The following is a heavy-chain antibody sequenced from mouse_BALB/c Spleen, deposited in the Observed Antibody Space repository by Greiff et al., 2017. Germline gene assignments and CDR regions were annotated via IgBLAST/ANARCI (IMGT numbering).Heavy chain of an antibody. Sequence: VQLQQSGAELVRPGASVTLSCKASGYTFTDYEMHWVKQTPVHGLEWIGAIDPETGGTAYNQKFKGKATLTADKSSSTAYMELRSLTSEDSAVYYCTRRVITTYLAYWGQGTLVTVSA. V-gene: IGHV1-15*01. CDR2: IDPETGGT. CDR1: GYTFTDYE. CDR3: TRRVITTYLAY. D-gene: IGHD2-4*01. J-gene: IGHJ3*01.